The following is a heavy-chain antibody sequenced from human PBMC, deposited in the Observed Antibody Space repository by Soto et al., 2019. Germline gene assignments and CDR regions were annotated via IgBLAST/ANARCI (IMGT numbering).Heavy chain of an antibody. J-gene: IGHJ4*02. D-gene: IGHD4-17*01. CDR3: AKEASMTIRDGFDH. CDR1: GFTFSSYA. Sequence: EVQVLESGGGLVKPGGSLRLSCAASGFTFSSYAMSWVRQAPGQGLGWVSAISGSGSNPYYADSVKGRFTISRDNSKNTLYLQMNSVRAEDTALYYCAKEASMTIRDGFDHWGQGTLVTVSS. CDR2: ISGSGSNP. V-gene: IGHV3-23*01.